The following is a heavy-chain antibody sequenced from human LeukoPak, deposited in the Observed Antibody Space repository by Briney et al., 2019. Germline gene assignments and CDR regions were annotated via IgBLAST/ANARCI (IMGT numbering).Heavy chain of an antibody. V-gene: IGHV7-4-1*02. CDR2: INTKTGNP. J-gene: IGHJ3*02. D-gene: IGHD3-22*01. CDR3: AREDYDSSGYYSDAFDI. CDR1: GYTLTSYV. Sequence: ASVTVSCKASGYTLTSYVMNWVRQAPGQGLEWMGWINTKTGNPTYAQGFTGRFVFSLDTSVSTAYLQISSLKPEDTAVYYCAREDYDSSGYYSDAFDIWGQGTMVTVSS.